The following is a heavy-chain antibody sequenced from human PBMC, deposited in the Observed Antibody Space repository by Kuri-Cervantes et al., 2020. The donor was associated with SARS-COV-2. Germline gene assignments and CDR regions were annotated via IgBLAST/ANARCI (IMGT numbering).Heavy chain of an antibody. Sequence: SETLSLTCTVSGGSISSSRSYCWGWIRQPPGKGLDWIGSSYYSGSTYYNPSLKSRVTISVDTSKNQFSLKLSSVTAADTAVYYCARDNREIGYSYGTGEGYYYYGMDVWGQGTTVTVSS. CDR1: GGSISSSRSYC. V-gene: IGHV4-39*07. J-gene: IGHJ6*02. CDR2: SYYSGST. CDR3: ARDNREIGYSYGTGEGYYYYGMDV. D-gene: IGHD5-18*01.